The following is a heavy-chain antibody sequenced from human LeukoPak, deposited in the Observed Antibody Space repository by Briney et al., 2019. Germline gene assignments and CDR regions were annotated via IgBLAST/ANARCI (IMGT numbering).Heavy chain of an antibody. Sequence: PGGSLRLSCAASGFTFSSYAMHWVRQAPGKGLEWVAVISYDGSNKYYADSVKGRFTISRDNSKNTLYLQMNSLRAEDTAVYYCARDRMATSLYYYYGMDVWGQGTTVTVSS. CDR2: ISYDGSNK. CDR3: ARDRMATSLYYYYGMDV. V-gene: IGHV3-30-3*01. J-gene: IGHJ6*02. CDR1: GFTFSSYA. D-gene: IGHD5-24*01.